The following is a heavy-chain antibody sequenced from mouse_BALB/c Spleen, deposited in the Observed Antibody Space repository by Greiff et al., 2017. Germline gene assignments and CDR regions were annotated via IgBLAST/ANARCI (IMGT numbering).Heavy chain of an antibody. CDR2: IRLKSDNYAT. J-gene: IGHJ3*01. CDR3: TRGQFAY. Sequence: DVQLQESGGGLVQPGGSMKLSCVASGFTFSSYWMSWVRQSPEKGLEWVAEIRLKSDNYATNYAVSVKGKFTITRDDSKSRLYLQMNSLRAEDTGIYYCTRGQFAYWGQGTLVTVSA. CDR1: GFTFSSYW. V-gene: IGHV6-6*02.